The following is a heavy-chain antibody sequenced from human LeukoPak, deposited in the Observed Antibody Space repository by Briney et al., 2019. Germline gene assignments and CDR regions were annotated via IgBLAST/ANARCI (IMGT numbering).Heavy chain of an antibody. J-gene: IGHJ3*02. CDR2: INPKNGGS. Sequence: GASVKVSCKASGYTFTGHYIHWVRQAPGQGLEWVGWINPKNGGSNYAQKFQGRVTMTRDTSTSTVYMELSSLRSEDTAVYYCARVKSYYYDTSDKDAFDIWGQGTMVTVSS. CDR1: GYTFTGHY. V-gene: IGHV1-2*02. D-gene: IGHD3-22*01. CDR3: ARVKSYYYDTSDKDAFDI.